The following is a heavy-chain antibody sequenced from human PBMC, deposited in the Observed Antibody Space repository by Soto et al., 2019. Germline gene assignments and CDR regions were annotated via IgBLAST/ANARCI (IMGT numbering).Heavy chain of an antibody. CDR1: GGSISSSSYY. CDR3: ARIGDYIWGSYRPGDAFDI. CDR2: IYYSGST. V-gene: IGHV4-39*02. Sequence: QLQLQESGPGLVKPSETLSLPCTVSGGSISSSSYYWGWIRQPPGKGLEWIGSIYYSGSTYYNPSHKSRVIISVETSKNHFALKLSSVTAADSAVYYCARIGDYIWGSYRPGDAFDIWGQGTMVTVSS. J-gene: IGHJ3*02. D-gene: IGHD3-16*02.